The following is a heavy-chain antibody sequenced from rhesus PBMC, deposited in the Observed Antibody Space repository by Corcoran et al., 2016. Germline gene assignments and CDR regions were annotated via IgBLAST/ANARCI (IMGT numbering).Heavy chain of an antibody. CDR3: ARAGEGAVSMDY. J-gene: IGHJ4*01. CDR1: GGSITDDSY. D-gene: IGHD1-44*01. V-gene: IGHV4-106*01. Sequence: QVQLQESGPGLVKPSEPLSLTCAVSGGSITDDSYWSWIGPPPGKGQEWIGYIYGSGGGTNYNPSLKNRVTISIDTSKNQFSLKLSSVTAADTAVYYCARAGEGAVSMDYWGQGVLVTVSS. CDR2: IYGSGGGT.